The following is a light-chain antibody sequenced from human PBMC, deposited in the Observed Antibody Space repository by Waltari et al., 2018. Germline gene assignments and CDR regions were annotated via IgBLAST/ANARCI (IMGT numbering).Light chain of an antibody. CDR1: SSDVGGYNY. J-gene: IGLJ2*01. Sequence: QSALTQPASVSGSPGQSITISCTGTSSDVGGYNYVSWYQLHPGKAPKLMIYDVSNRPSGVSNRFSGSKSGNTASLTISGLQAEDEADYYCSSYISSSTLELFGGGTSLTVL. V-gene: IGLV2-14*03. CDR3: SSYISSSTLEL. CDR2: DVS.